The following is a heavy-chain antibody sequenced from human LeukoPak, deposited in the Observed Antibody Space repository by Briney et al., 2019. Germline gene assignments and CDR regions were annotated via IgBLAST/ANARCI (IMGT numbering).Heavy chain of an antibody. D-gene: IGHD3-22*01. CDR1: RGSLSSNSYY. CDR2: IYYSRST. J-gene: IGHJ4*02. CDR3: ARRDYYDSSGPDPVY. Sequence: TSETLSLTCTFSRGSLSSNSYYWRWIRQPPGKGLELIGRIYYSRSTYYNPSLKSRVTIAVDTSKNQFSLKLSSVTGADAAVYYCARRDYYDSSGPDPVYWGQGTLVTVSS. V-gene: IGHV4-39*01.